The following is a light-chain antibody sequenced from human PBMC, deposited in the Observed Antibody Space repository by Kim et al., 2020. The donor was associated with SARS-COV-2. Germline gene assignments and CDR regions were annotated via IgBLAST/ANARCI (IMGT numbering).Light chain of an antibody. V-gene: IGLV10-54*01. Sequence: PTATLTCTGNSNNVGDQGAGWLPQHQGHPPKLLSYRNNSRTSGISERFSASRSGNIASLTITGLQADDGADYYCSAWDTSLTAWVFGGGTQLTVL. CDR3: SAWDTSLTAWV. CDR2: RNN. J-gene: IGLJ3*02. CDR1: SNNVGDQG.